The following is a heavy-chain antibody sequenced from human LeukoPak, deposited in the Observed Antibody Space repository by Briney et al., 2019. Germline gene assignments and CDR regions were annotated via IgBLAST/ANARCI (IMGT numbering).Heavy chain of an antibody. V-gene: IGHV1-2*02. CDR2: INPNSGGT. Sequence: GLEWMGWINPNSGGTNYTQKFQGRVTMTRDTSISTVYMELSRLRSDDTAVYYCARSGNFDYWGQGTLVTVSS. CDR3: ARSGNFDY. J-gene: IGHJ4*02. D-gene: IGHD1-26*01.